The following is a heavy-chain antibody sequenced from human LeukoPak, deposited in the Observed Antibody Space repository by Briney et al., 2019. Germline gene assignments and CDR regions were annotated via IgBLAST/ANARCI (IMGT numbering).Heavy chain of an antibody. CDR3: ARTTVVVPASEWFDP. J-gene: IGHJ5*02. D-gene: IGHD2-2*01. V-gene: IGHV1-18*01. CDR1: GYTFTNYG. Sequence: GASVKVSCKASGYTFTNYGVSWVRQAPGQGLEWMGWISAYNGYTNYAQKFQFRVTMTTDTSTSTAYMELRNLRSDDTAVYYCARTTVVVPASEWFDPWGQGTLVTVSS. CDR2: ISAYNGYT.